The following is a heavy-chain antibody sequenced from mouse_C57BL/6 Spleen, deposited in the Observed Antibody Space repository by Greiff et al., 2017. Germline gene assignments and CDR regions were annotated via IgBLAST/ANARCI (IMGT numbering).Heavy chain of an antibody. J-gene: IGHJ1*03. Sequence: VQLQQSGPVLVKPGASVKMSCKASGYTFTDYYMNWVKQSHGKSLEWVGVIYPYNGGTSYNQKFKGKATLTVEKASSTAYMELNSLTSEDSAVYYCARSDYGSSWYFDVWGTGTTVTVSS. CDR2: IYPYNGGT. CDR3: ARSDYGSSWYFDV. V-gene: IGHV1-19*01. D-gene: IGHD1-1*01. CDR1: GYTFTDYY.